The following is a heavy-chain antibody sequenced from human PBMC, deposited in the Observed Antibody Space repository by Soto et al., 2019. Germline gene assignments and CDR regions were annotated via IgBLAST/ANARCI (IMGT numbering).Heavy chain of an antibody. CDR3: ARVAVADPYYYYYGMDV. CDR1: GFTFGSYS. Sequence: GGSVRLSCAASGFTFGSYSMNWVRQAPGKGLEWVSSISSSSSYIYYADSVKGRFTISRDNAKNSLYLQMNSLRAEDTAVYYCARVAVADPYYYYYGMDVWGQGTTVTVSS. D-gene: IGHD6-19*01. J-gene: IGHJ6*02. CDR2: ISSSSSYI. V-gene: IGHV3-21*01.